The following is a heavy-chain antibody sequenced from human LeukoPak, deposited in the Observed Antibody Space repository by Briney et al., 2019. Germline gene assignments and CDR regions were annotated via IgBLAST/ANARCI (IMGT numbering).Heavy chain of an antibody. CDR2: IYPGDSDT. Sequence: GGSLRLSCKGSGYSFTSYWIGGVRQMPGKGLEWMGIIYPGDSDTRYSPSFQGQVTISADKSISTAYLQWSSLKASDTAMYYCARQNSSGSSWYYGMDVWGQGTTVTVSS. V-gene: IGHV5-51*01. CDR3: ARQNSSGSSWYYGMDV. CDR1: GYSFTSYW. D-gene: IGHD6-19*01. J-gene: IGHJ6*02.